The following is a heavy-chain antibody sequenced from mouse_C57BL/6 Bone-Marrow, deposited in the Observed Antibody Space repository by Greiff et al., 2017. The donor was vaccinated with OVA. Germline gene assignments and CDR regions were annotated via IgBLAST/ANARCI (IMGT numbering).Heavy chain of an antibody. CDR1: GFTFSDYG. D-gene: IGHD2-3*01. CDR3: ARDGYYVSDY. J-gene: IGHJ2*01. V-gene: IGHV5-17*01. Sequence: EVMLVESGGGLVKPGGSLKLSCAASGFTFSDYGMHWVRQAPAKGLEWVAYISSGSSTIYYADTVKGRFTISRDNAKNTLFLQMTSLRSEDTAMYYCARDGYYVSDYWGQGTTLTVSS. CDR2: ISSGSSTI.